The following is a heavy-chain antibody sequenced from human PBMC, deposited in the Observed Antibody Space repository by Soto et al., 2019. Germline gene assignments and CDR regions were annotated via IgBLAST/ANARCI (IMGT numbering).Heavy chain of an antibody. CDR3: ARNIVGATQWFDP. CDR1: GGTFSSYA. D-gene: IGHD1-26*01. V-gene: IGHV1-69*06. CDR2: IIPIFGTA. Sequence: QVQLVQSGAEVKKPWSSVKVSCKASGGTFSSYAIIWVRQAPGQGLEWMGGIIPIFGTANYAQTFQGRVTITADKSTSTAYMERISLRSEDTALYYCARNIVGATQWFDPCGQGTLVTVSS. J-gene: IGHJ5*02.